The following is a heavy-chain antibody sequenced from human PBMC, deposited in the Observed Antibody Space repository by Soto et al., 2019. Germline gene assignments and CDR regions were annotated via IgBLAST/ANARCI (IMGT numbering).Heavy chain of an antibody. CDR1: GFTFSRYG. CDR3: ARDMDFVYIVSTIVHTYSFSGMDV. D-gene: IGHD5-12*01. V-gene: IGHV3-33*01. Sequence: QVQVVESGGGVVQAGRSLRLSCEVSGFTFSRYGMHWVRQAPGRGLEWVAFIWYDGSNKNYGDSVKGRFTVSRDDLKNTVYLQMKSLRAEDTAVYYCARDMDFVYIVSTIVHTYSFSGMDVWGQGTTVTVSS. J-gene: IGHJ6*02. CDR2: IWYDGSNK.